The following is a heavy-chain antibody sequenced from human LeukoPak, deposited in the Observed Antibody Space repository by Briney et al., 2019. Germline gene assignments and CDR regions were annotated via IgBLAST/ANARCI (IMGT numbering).Heavy chain of an antibody. D-gene: IGHD2-2*01. CDR1: GGSFSGYY. V-gene: IGHV4-34*01. J-gene: IGHJ5*02. CDR3: ARGVDVVVPAATPPPGFDP. CDR2: INHSGSN. Sequence: SETLSLTCAVYGGSFSGYYWSWVRQPPGKGLEWIGEINHSGSNNYNPSLRSRGTISVDTSKNPFSLKLSSVPAADTAVYYCARGVDVVVPAATPPPGFDPWGQGTLVTVSS.